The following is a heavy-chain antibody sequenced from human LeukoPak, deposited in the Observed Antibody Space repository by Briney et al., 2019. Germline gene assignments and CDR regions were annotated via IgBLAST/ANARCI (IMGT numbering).Heavy chain of an antibody. J-gene: IGHJ4*02. CDR2: ISSGGTYE. CDR3: ARVSTYYYDSGSSGPHYFDN. D-gene: IGHD3-10*01. CDR1: GFTFSNYA. Sequence: GGSLRLTCAASGFTFSNYAMHWLRQAPGKGLEWVSLISSGGTYEYYTDSVKGRFTISRDNSKNTLYLQLNSLRAEDTAVYYCARVSTYYYDSGSSGPHYFDNWGQGTLVTVSS. V-gene: IGHV3-30*10.